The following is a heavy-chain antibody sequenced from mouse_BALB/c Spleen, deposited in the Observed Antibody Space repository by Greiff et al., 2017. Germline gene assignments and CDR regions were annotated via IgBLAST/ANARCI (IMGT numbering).Heavy chain of an antibody. D-gene: IGHD4-1*01. CDR2: ISSGSSTI. CDR3: ARSLGEEWYFDV. V-gene: IGHV5-17*02. J-gene: IGHJ1*01. CDR1: GFTFSSFG. Sequence: DVMLVESGGGLVQPGGSRKLSCAASGFTFSSFGMHWVRQAPEKGLEWVAYISSGSSTIYYADTVKGRFTISRDNPKNTLFLQMTSLRSEDTAMYYCARSLGEEWYFDVWGAGTTVTVSS.